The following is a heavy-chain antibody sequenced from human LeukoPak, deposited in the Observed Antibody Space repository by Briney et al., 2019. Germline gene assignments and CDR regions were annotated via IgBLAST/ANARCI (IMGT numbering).Heavy chain of an antibody. CDR1: GFTFSSYS. CDR2: ISSSSSYI. CDR3: ARDKITMVRGAPDY. Sequence: PGGSLRLSCAASGFTFSSYSMNWVRQAPGKGLEWVSSISSSSSYIYYADSVKGRFTISRDNAKNSLYLQMNSLRAEDTAVYYCARDKITMVRGAPDYWGQGTLVTVSS. J-gene: IGHJ4*02. V-gene: IGHV3-21*01. D-gene: IGHD3-10*01.